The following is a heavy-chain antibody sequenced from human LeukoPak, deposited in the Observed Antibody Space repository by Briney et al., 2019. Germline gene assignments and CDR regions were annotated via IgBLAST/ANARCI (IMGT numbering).Heavy chain of an antibody. CDR3: ARFGRNDWDFDN. Sequence: GGSLRLSCAASGFTFSSYAMSWVRQAPGMGLEWVAKLDEDGSQKYYVDSVKGRFTISRDNADNSLYLQMNSLRAEDTAVYYCARFGRNDWDFDNWGQGTLVTVYS. CDR1: GFTFSSYA. V-gene: IGHV3-7*01. J-gene: IGHJ4*02. CDR2: LDEDGSQK. D-gene: IGHD3-10*01.